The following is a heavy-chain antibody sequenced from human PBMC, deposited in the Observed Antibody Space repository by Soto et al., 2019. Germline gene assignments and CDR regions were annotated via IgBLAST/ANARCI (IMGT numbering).Heavy chain of an antibody. Sequence: GASVKVSCKASGYTFTSYGISWVRQAPGQGLEWMGWISAYNGNTNYAQKLQGRVTMTTDTSTSTAYMELRSLRSDDTAVYYCARVKQWLVTSTYYFDYWGQGTLVTVSS. J-gene: IGHJ4*02. CDR1: GYTFTSYG. CDR2: ISAYNGNT. CDR3: ARVKQWLVTSTYYFDY. V-gene: IGHV1-18*01. D-gene: IGHD6-19*01.